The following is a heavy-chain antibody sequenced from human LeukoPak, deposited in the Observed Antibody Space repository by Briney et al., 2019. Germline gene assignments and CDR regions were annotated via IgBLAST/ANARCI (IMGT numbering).Heavy chain of an antibody. D-gene: IGHD6-19*01. CDR3: ARSPGIAVAGRVLWYFQH. Sequence: SQTLPLTCAISGDSVSSNSAAWNWIRQSPSRGLEWLGRTYYRSKWYNDYAVSVKSRITINPDTFKNQFSLQLNSVTPEDTAVYYCARSPGIAVAGRVLWYFQHWGQGTLVTVSS. CDR2: TYYRSKWYN. CDR1: GDSVSSNSAA. V-gene: IGHV6-1*01. J-gene: IGHJ1*01.